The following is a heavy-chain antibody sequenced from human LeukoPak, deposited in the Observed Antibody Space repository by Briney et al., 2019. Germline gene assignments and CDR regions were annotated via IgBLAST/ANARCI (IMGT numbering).Heavy chain of an antibody. CDR3: VRDGQGSTPLDY. CDR1: GFTFSSYA. V-gene: IGHV3-23*01. CDR2: ISGSGGST. Sequence: PGGSLRLSCAASGFTFSSYAMSWVRQAPGKGLEWVSAISGSGGSTYYADSVKGRFTISRDNSKNTPYLQMNSLRAEDTAVYYCVRDGQGSTPLDYWGQGTLVAVSS. D-gene: IGHD2-15*01. J-gene: IGHJ4*02.